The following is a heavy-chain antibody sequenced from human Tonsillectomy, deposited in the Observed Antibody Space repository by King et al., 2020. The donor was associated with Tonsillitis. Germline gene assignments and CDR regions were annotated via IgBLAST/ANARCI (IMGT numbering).Heavy chain of an antibody. D-gene: IGHD3-10*01. CDR1: GGTIRSSRHY. J-gene: IGHJ4*02. V-gene: IGHV4-39*01. CDR2: FYFSGST. CDR3: AGTTLALAGEWAFDY. Sequence: QLQESGPGLVKPSETLSLTCTVSGGTIRSSRHYWGWIRQPPGQGLEWIGTFYFSGSTFYSPSLKSRVTTFVDASKSQFSLNLTSVTAADTAIYYCAGTTLALAGEWAFDYWGRGTLVTVSS.